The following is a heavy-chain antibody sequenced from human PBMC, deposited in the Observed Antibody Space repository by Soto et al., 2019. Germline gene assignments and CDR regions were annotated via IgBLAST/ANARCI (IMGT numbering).Heavy chain of an antibody. D-gene: IGHD2-15*01. V-gene: IGHV3-23*01. CDR2: VSIGGST. CDR1: GFTFSSYA. Sequence: GGSLRLSCAASGFTFSSYAMGWVRQGPGKGLEWVAVVSIGGSTHYADSVRGRFTISRDNSKYTLSLQMNSLTAEDTAVYFCAKRRGAGGHFDYWGQGALVTVSS. J-gene: IGHJ4*02. CDR3: AKRRGAGGHFDY.